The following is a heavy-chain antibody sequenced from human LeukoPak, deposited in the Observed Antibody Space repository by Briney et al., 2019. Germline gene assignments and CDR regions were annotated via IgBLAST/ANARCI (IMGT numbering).Heavy chain of an antibody. V-gene: IGHV3-48*04. Sequence: GGSLRLSCVASGFTFNTYSMNWFRQAPGKELEWISYISSSSATIYYADSVKGRFTISRDNAKNSLYLQMNSLRAEDTAVYYCARGRDLFDSWGQGTLVIVSS. CDR3: ARGRDLFDS. CDR1: GFTFNTYS. J-gene: IGHJ4*02. CDR2: ISSSSATI.